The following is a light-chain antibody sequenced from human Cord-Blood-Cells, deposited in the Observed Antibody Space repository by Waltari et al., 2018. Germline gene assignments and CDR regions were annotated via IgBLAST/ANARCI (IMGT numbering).Light chain of an antibody. J-gene: IGKJ1*01. CDR2: AAS. V-gene: IGKV1-9*01. Sequence: DIQLTQSPSFLSASVGDRVTITCRASQGISSYLAWYQQKPGKAPKLLIYAASTLQSGVPSRLSGSGSGTEFTLTISSLQPEDFATYYCQQLNSYPVTFGQGTKVGIK. CDR3: QQLNSYPVT. CDR1: QGISSY.